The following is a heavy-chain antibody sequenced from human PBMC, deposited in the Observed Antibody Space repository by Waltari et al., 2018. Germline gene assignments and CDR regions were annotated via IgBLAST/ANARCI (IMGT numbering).Heavy chain of an antibody. CDR1: GGSISRSPLF. CDR3: ATHPPSQLGDVLNWFDP. J-gene: IGHJ5*02. V-gene: IGHV4-39*01. Sequence: QLQLQESGPGLVKPSETLSLTCPVPGGSISRSPLFWGWIRQPRGKGLEWIGSIYDSGTTYYNPSLKSRVTISVDTSKNQFSRKVNSVTAADTAVYYCATHPPSQLGDVLNWFDPWGQGILVTVSS. D-gene: IGHD3-16*01. CDR2: IYDSGTT.